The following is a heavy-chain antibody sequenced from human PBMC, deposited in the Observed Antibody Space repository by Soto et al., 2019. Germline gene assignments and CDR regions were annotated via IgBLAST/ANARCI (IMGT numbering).Heavy chain of an antibody. V-gene: IGHV4-4*02. CDR2: IYHSGST. CDR1: GGSISSSNW. Sequence: QVQLQESGPGLVKPSGTLSLTCAVSGGSISSSNWWSWVRQPPGKGLEWIGEIYHSGSTTYNPSLKSRVTRSVDKSKNQFSLKLSSVTAADTAVSDCETMVRGVINAIDYWGKGTLVTFSS. CDR3: ETMVRGVINAIDY. J-gene: IGHJ4*02. D-gene: IGHD3-10*01.